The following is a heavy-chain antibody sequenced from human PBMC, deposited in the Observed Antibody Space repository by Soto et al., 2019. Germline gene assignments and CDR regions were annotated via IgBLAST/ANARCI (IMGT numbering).Heavy chain of an antibody. Sequence: ASVKVSCKASGYTFTSYYMHWVRQAPGQGLEWMGLIDPSGSGTTYTQKFQGRVTMTRDTSTSTVYLELASLTSDDTAMYYCARDLARQKDLWGQGTLVTVSS. CDR1: GYTFTSYY. V-gene: IGHV1-46*01. J-gene: IGHJ5*02. CDR2: IDPSGSGT. CDR3: ARDLARQKDL.